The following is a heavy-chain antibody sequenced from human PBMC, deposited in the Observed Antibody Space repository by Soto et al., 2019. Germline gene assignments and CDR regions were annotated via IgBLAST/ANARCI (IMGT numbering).Heavy chain of an antibody. V-gene: IGHV3-23*01. CDR3: AKDLLPYYGGGNYFDY. J-gene: IGHJ4*02. Sequence: EVQLLESGGGLVQPGGSLRLSCAASGFTFSSYAMSWVRQAPGKGLEWVSAISGSGGSTYYADSVKGRFTIARDNTKNPLHRQLSSLSAEDTAVYYCAKDLLPYYGGGNYFDYWGQGTLVTVSS. CDR2: ISGSGGST. D-gene: IGHD3-10*01. CDR1: GFTFSSYA.